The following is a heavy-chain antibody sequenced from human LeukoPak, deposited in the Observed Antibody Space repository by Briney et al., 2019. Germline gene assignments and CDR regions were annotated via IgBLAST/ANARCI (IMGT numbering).Heavy chain of an antibody. Sequence: GASVKVSCKVSGYTLTELSMHWVRQAPGKGLEWMGGFDPEDGETIHAQKFQGRVTMTEDTSTDTAYMELSSLRSEDTAVYYCARDMGPDDYHYYYMDVWGKGTTVTVSS. V-gene: IGHV1-24*01. D-gene: IGHD3-10*01. J-gene: IGHJ6*03. CDR1: GYTLTELS. CDR2: FDPEDGET. CDR3: ARDMGPDDYHYYYMDV.